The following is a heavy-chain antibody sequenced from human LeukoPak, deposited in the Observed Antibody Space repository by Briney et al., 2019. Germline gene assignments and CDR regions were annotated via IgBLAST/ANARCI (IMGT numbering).Heavy chain of an antibody. V-gene: IGHV5-51*01. D-gene: IGHD1-7*01. CDR1: GYSFTSYW. CDR2: IYPGDSDT. J-gene: IGHJ3*02. Sequence: LGESPKISCKGSGYSFTSYWIGWVRQMPGKGLEWMGIIYPGDSDTRYSPSFQGQVTISADKSISTAYLQWSSLKASDTAMYYCARLRTRNYHAFDIWGQGTMVTVSS. CDR3: ARLRTRNYHAFDI.